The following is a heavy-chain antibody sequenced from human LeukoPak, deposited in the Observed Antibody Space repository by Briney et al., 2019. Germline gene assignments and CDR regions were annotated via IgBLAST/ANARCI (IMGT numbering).Heavy chain of an antibody. CDR3: ARGSIVAPNFDF. Sequence: GGSLRLSCAASGFILSDYWMSWVRQVPGKGLEWVANVNQDGREKDYVDSVKGRFTISRDNAKNSLYLQMNSLRAEDTAVYYCARGSIVAPNFDFWGQGTLVTVSS. CDR2: VNQDGREK. J-gene: IGHJ4*02. CDR1: GFILSDYW. V-gene: IGHV3-7*01. D-gene: IGHD2-15*01.